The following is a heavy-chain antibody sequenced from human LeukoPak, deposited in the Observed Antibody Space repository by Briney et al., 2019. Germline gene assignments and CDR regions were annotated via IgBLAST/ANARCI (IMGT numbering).Heavy chain of an antibody. CDR3: AREAAEWELLGGLDY. J-gene: IGHJ4*02. CDR1: GGTFSSYA. V-gene: IGHV1-2*06. D-gene: IGHD1-26*01. Sequence: ASVKVSCKASGGTFSSYAISWVRQAPGQGLEWMGRINPNSGGTNYAQKFQGRVTMTRDTSISTAYMELSRLRSDDTAVYYCAREAAEWELLGGLDYWGQGTLVTVSS. CDR2: INPNSGGT.